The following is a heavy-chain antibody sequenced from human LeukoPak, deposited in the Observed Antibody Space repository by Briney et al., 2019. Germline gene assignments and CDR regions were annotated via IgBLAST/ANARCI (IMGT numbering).Heavy chain of an antibody. V-gene: IGHV1-18*01. CDR1: GYTFTSYG. CDR3: AWGAEYYDILTGYYTIDY. J-gene: IGHJ4*02. D-gene: IGHD3-9*01. Sequence: ASVKVSCKASGYTFTSYGISWVRQAPGQGLEWMGWISAYSGNTNYAQKLQGRVTMTTDTSTSTAYMELRSLRSDDTAVYYCAWGAEYYDILTGYYTIDYWGQGTLVTVSS. CDR2: ISAYSGNT.